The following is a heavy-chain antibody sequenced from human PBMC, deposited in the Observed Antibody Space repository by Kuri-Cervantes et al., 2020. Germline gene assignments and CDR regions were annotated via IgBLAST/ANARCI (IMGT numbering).Heavy chain of an antibody. D-gene: IGHD3-22*01. J-gene: IGHJ4*02. Sequence: ESLKISCAVYGGSFSGYYWSWIRQPPGKGLEWIGEINHSGSTNYNPSLKSRVTISVDTSKNQFSLKLSSVTAADTAVYYCARGPNYYDSSGRLDYWGQGTLVTVSS. V-gene: IGHV4-34*01. CDR3: ARGPNYYDSSGRLDY. CDR2: INHSGST. CDR1: GGSFSGYY.